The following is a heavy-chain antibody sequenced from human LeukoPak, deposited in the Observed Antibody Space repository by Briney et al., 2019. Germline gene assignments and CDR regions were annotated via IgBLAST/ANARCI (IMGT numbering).Heavy chain of an antibody. J-gene: IGHJ4*02. CDR2: ISYDGSNK. Sequence: GGSLRLSCAASGFTFSSYAMHWVRQAPGKGLEWVAVISYDGSNKYYADSVKGRFTISRDNSKNTLYLQMNSLRAEDTAVYYCARDLYYYDSSGYYGPPDYWGQGTLVTVSS. CDR3: ARDLYYYDSSGYYGPPDY. V-gene: IGHV3-30*01. D-gene: IGHD3-22*01. CDR1: GFTFSSYA.